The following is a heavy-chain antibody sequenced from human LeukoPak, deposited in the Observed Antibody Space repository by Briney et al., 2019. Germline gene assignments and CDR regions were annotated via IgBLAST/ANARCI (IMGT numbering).Heavy chain of an antibody. Sequence: GGSLRLSCAASGFTFSSYSMNWVRQAPGKGLEWVSFISSSSSYIYYADSVKGRFTISRDNAKNSLYLQMNSLRAEDTAVYYCARDQRPVLRYFDWLLKENWFDPWGQGTLVTVSS. V-gene: IGHV3-21*01. CDR3: ARDQRPVLRYFDWLLKENWFDP. D-gene: IGHD3-9*01. CDR2: ISSSSSYI. J-gene: IGHJ5*02. CDR1: GFTFSSYS.